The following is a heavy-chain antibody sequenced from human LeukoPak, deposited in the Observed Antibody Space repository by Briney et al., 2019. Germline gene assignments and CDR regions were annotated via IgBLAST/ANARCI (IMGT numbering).Heavy chain of an antibody. V-gene: IGHV3-48*01. Sequence: GGSLRLSCAASGFTFSSYSMNWVRQAPGKGLEWVSYISSSSSTIYYADSVKGRFTISRDNAKNSLYLQMNSLRAEDTAVYYCARAPPVPAAIIPWFDPWGQGTLVIVSS. D-gene: IGHD2-2*01. CDR2: ISSSSSTI. J-gene: IGHJ5*02. CDR1: GFTFSSYS. CDR3: ARAPPVPAAIIPWFDP.